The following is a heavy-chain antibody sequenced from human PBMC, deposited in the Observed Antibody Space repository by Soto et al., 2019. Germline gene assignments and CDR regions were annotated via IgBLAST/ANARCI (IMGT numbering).Heavy chain of an antibody. Sequence: PGGSLRLSCVPYRFNLDTYGIYWDSQAPGNALKWVEHIIYDGSKKNYAESVRGRFTITRDNSKNTVYLQMDSLRVDATAMYYCVRDLALMADYWGQGTLVTVSS. CDR2: IIYDGSKK. CDR1: RFNLDTYG. D-gene: IGHD3-16*01. J-gene: IGHJ4*02. V-gene: IGHV3-33*07. CDR3: VRDLALMADY.